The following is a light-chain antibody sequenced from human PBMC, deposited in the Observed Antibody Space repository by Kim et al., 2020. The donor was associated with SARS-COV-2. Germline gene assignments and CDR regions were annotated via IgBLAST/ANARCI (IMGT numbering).Light chain of an antibody. CDR1: QSVSDN. V-gene: IGKV3-15*01. J-gene: IGKJ1*01. CDR3: QQYNNWPRRT. CDR2: GAS. Sequence: EIVMTQSPATLSVSPGERVTLSCRASQSVSDNLAWYQWRPGQAPRLLIYGASTRATGIPDRFSGSGSGTEFTLTISGLQSEDFAVYYCQQYNNWPRRTFGQGTKVDIK.